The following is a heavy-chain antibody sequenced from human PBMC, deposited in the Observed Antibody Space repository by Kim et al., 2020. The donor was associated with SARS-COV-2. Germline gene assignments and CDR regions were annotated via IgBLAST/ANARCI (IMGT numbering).Heavy chain of an antibody. D-gene: IGHD2-21*01. CDR2: INQDGSDK. Sequence: GGSLRLSCAASGFTFSNDWMSWVRQAPGKGLEWVANINQDGSDKYYVDSVKGRFTISRDNAKNSLCLQMNSLRAEDTAVYYCARRRLSWADAFDVWGQGTTVTVSS. CDR1: GFTFSNDW. J-gene: IGHJ3*01. CDR3: ARRRLSWADAFDV. V-gene: IGHV3-7*01.